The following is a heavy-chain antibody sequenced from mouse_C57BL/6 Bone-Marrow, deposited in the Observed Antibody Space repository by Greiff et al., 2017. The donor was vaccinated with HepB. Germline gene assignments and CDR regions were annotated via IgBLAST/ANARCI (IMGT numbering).Heavy chain of an antibody. CDR3: AKKSYWDYYAMDY. Sequence: VQLQESGPVLVQPSQSLSITCTVSGFSLTSYGVHWVRQSPGKGLEWLGVIWRGGSTDYNAAFMSRLSITKDNSKSQVFFKMNSLQADDTAIYYCAKKSYWDYYAMDYWGQGTSVTVSS. J-gene: IGHJ4*01. D-gene: IGHD2-12*01. CDR2: IWRGGST. V-gene: IGHV2-5*01. CDR1: GFSLTSYG.